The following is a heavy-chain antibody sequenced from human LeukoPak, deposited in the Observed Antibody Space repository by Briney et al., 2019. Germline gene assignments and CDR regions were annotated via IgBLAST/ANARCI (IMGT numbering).Heavy chain of an antibody. CDR1: GFTFSSYA. CDR3: AKGDSSGYYYRPGYYFDY. J-gene: IGHJ4*02. Sequence: GGSLRLSCAASGFTFSSYAMSWVRQAPGKGVEWVSAVSGSGGSTYYADSVKGRFTISRDNSKNTLYLQMNSLRAEDTAVYYCAKGDSSGYYYRPGYYFDYWGQGTLVTVSS. CDR2: VSGSGGST. D-gene: IGHD3-22*01. V-gene: IGHV3-23*01.